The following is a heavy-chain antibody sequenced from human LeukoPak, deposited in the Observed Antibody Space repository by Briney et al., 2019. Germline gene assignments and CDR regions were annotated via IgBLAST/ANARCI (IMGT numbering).Heavy chain of an antibody. CDR3: ARDLGRSGSYYPFDH. D-gene: IGHD1-26*01. Sequence: GTSLRLSCAASGFTFTSYAMHWVRQAPGKGLEWVALISYDESSKEYADSVKGRFAISRDDSKNTLFLQMNSLRVEDTAVYYCARDLGRSGSYYPFDHWGQGTLVTVSS. V-gene: IGHV3-30*09. CDR2: ISYDESSK. CDR1: GFTFTSYA. J-gene: IGHJ4*02.